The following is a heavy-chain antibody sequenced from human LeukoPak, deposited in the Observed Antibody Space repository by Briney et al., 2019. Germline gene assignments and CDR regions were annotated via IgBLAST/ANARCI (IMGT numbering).Heavy chain of an antibody. D-gene: IGHD6-13*01. CDR1: GYTLTSYY. Sequence: ASVKASCKASGYTLTSYYMHWVRQAPGQGLEWMGIINPSGGSTTYAQKFQGRVTMTRDTSTSTVYMELSSLRSEDTAVYYCARAYSSSWYDDYWGQGTLVTVSS. CDR3: ARAYSSSWYDDY. CDR2: INPSGGST. V-gene: IGHV1-46*01. J-gene: IGHJ4*02.